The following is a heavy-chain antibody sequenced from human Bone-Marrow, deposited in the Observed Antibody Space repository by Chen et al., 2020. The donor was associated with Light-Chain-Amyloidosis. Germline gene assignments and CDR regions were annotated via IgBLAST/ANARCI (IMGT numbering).Heavy chain of an antibody. CDR3: ARRRDGYNFDY. V-gene: IGHV5-51*01. D-gene: IGHD5-12*01. J-gene: IGHJ4*02. CDR1: GYTFPNYW. Sequence: EVQLEQSGPEVKKPGESLKISCKGSGYTFPNYWIGWVRQMPGKGLEWMGVIYPDDSDARYSPSFECQVTISADKSITTAYLQWRSLKASDTAMYYCARRRDGYNFDYWGQGPLVTVSS. CDR2: IYPDDSDA.